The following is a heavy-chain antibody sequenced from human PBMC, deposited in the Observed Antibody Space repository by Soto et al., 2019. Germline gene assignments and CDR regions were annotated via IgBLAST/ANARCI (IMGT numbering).Heavy chain of an antibody. CDR3: PRIKLVEFFFINVDVYDMDV. CDR1: GFTLSNYA. Sequence: EVQLVESGGGLVQPGGSLRLSCAASGFTLSNYAVNWVRQAPGKGLEWVSYISSDSRYIYYGDSVKGRFTISRDNARNSVYLQMNSLRDEDTAIYYCPRIKLVEFFFINVDVYDMDVWGQGTPVTVSS. V-gene: IGHV3-48*02. D-gene: IGHD3-16*01. J-gene: IGHJ6*02. CDR2: ISSDSRYI.